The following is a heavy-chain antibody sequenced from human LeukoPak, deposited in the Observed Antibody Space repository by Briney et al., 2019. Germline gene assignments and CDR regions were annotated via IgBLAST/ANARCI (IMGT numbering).Heavy chain of an antibody. CDR2: IKQDGSEK. D-gene: IGHD3-22*01. J-gene: IGHJ4*02. V-gene: IGHV3-7*01. CDR1: GFTFSSYW. Sequence: GSLRLSCAASGFTFSSYWMSWVRQAPGKGLEWVANIKQDGSEKYYVDSVKGRFTISRDNAKNSLYLQMNSLRAEDTAVYYCARERGKLGARAIYDSSGYHLWGQGTLVTVSS. CDR3: ARERGKLGARAIYDSSGYHL.